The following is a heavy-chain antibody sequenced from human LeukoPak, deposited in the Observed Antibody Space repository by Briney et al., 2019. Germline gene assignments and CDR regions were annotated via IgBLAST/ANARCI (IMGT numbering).Heavy chain of an antibody. CDR3: ARDRESSGWYIEGAFDV. D-gene: IGHD6-19*01. CDR2: ISYDGSNK. V-gene: IGHV3-30*04. Sequence: GGSLRLSCAASGFTFSSYAMHWVRQAPGKGLEWVAVISYDGSNKYYADSVKGRFTISRDNSKNTLYLQMNSLRAEDTAVYYCARDRESSGWYIEGAFDVWGQGTMVTVSS. J-gene: IGHJ3*01. CDR1: GFTFSSYA.